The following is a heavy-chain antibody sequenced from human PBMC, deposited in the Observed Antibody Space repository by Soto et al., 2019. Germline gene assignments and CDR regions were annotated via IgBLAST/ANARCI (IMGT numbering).Heavy chain of an antibody. CDR3: ARGMAVADDWYFDL. J-gene: IGHJ2*01. CDR1: GYTFTGYY. Sequence: QVQLVQSGAEVKKPGASVKVSCKASGYTFTGYYMHWVRQAPGQGLEWMGWVNSNSGGTNYAPRFQGWVTMTRDTSISTAYMVLSRLRSYDTALYYCARGMAVADDWYFDLWGRGTLVTVSS. D-gene: IGHD6-19*01. V-gene: IGHV1-2*04. CDR2: VNSNSGGT.